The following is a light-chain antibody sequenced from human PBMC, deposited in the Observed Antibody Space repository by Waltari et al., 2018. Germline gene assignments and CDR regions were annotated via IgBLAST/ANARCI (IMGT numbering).Light chain of an antibody. CDR2: EVS. Sequence: QSALTQPPSASGSPGQSVTISCTGTSSDVGGYNYVSWYQQHPGKAPNVRIYEVSKRPSGVPERFSGSKTGNTASLAVAGLQAEDEADYSCSSYAGSNQYVFGTGTKVTVL. CDR1: SSDVGGYNY. J-gene: IGLJ1*01. V-gene: IGLV2-8*01. CDR3: SSYAGSNQYV.